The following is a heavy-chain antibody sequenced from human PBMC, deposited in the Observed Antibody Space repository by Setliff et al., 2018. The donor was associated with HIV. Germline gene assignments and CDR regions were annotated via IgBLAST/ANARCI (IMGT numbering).Heavy chain of an antibody. D-gene: IGHD3-16*01. CDR2: INHSGGT. CDR1: NGSSNGYY. V-gene: IGHV4-34*01. CDR3: ALLEVPFIGGRIPSF. J-gene: IGHJ4*02. Sequence: PSETLSLTCAVYNGSSNGYYWSWIRQPPGKGLEWIGEINHSGGTTYNPSLNGRVGISVDTSKNQFSLKLITLTVADTAVYYCALLEVPFIGGRIPSFWGQGTLVTVSS.